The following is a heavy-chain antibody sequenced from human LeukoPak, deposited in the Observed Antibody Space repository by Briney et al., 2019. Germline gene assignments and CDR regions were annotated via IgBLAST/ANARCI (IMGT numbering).Heavy chain of an antibody. CDR2: IWYDGRNK. CDR1: GFTFSNYS. J-gene: IGHJ3*02. D-gene: IGHD3-16*02. Sequence: PGRTLRLSCAASGFTFSNYSLHSVRQAPPKGLEWVAVIWYDGRNKFYAASLKCRFTISRDNSKNTLYLQMNSLRAEDTAVYYCARVNRGDAFDIWGQGTLVTVSS. V-gene: IGHV3-33*01. CDR3: ARVNRGDAFDI.